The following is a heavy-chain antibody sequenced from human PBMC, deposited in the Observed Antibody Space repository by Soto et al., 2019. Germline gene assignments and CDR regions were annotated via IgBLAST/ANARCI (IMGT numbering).Heavy chain of an antibody. CDR1: GGSFNDYY. J-gene: IGHJ4*02. V-gene: IGHV4-34*01. CDR3: ARDLIVIVPAATVHEY. CDR2: INHTGHT. Sequence: SETLSLTCAVYGGSFNDYYWSWIRQPPGKGLEWIGEINHTGHTNYNPSLKSRVTISVDTSKNQFSLTLSSVTAADTAVYYCARDLIVIVPAATVHEYWGQGILVTVSS. D-gene: IGHD2-2*01.